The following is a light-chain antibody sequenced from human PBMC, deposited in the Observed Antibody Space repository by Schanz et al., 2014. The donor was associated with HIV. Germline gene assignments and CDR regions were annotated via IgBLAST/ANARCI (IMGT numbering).Light chain of an antibody. CDR1: EYVSGNF. J-gene: IGKJ1*01. Sequence: EFVLTQSPATLTLSPGQRATLSCGASEYVSGNFVAWYQQKPGLAPRLLIYDASTRAAGIPDRFSGSGSGSAFTLTISRLEPADIAIYFCQQYGGSPTFGQGTKVAIK. CDR2: DAS. CDR3: QQYGGSPT. V-gene: IGKV3D-20*01.